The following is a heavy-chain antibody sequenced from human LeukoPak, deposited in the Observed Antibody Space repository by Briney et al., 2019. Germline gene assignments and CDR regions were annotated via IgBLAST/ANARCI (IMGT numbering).Heavy chain of an antibody. Sequence: PGGSLRLSCAASGFTFSSYGMQWVRQAPGKGLEWVAFIRYDGSNKYYADSVRGRFTISRDNSKNTLYLQMNSLRAEDTAVYYCAKDQLGYCSSTSCPIDYWGQGTLVTVSS. CDR3: AKDQLGYCSSTSCPIDY. D-gene: IGHD2-2*01. V-gene: IGHV3-30*02. J-gene: IGHJ4*02. CDR1: GFTFSSYG. CDR2: IRYDGSNK.